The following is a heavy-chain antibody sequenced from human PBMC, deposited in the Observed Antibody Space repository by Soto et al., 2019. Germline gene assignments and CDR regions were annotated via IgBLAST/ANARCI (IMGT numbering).Heavy chain of an antibody. V-gene: IGHV4-31*03. CDR1: GGSITSANFF. J-gene: IGHJ6*02. CDR3: ARDRLSLIRGVPHYDGIDV. Sequence: QVQLQESGPGLVKPSQTLSLTCTVSGGSITSANFFWTWIRQHPGKGLEWIGYIYHSGSTYYNPSLKSRFTISIDKSQNQFSLTLTSVTAADTAIYFCARDRLSLIRGVPHYDGIDVWGQGTTVTVSS. CDR2: IYHSGST. D-gene: IGHD3-10*01.